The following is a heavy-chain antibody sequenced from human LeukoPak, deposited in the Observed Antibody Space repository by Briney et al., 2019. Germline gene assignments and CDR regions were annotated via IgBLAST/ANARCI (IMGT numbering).Heavy chain of an antibody. CDR3: ARVSYIAAAGSFDY. D-gene: IGHD6-13*01. Sequence: SETLSLTCTVSGGSISSSSYYWGWIRQPPGKGLEWIGEINHSGSTNYNPSLKSRVTISVDTSKNQFSLKLSSVTAADTAVYYCARVSYIAAAGSFDYWGQGTLVTVSS. CDR2: INHSGST. J-gene: IGHJ4*02. V-gene: IGHV4-39*07. CDR1: GGSISSSSYY.